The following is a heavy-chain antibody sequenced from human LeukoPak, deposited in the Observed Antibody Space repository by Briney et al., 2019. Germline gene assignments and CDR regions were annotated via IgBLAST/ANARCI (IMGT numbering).Heavy chain of an antibody. V-gene: IGHV4-39*07. J-gene: IGHJ6*02. CDR3: ARRWGSGSYYSNYYGMDV. Sequence: SETLSLTCTVSGGYISSDLYYWGWIRQSPGKGLEWIGNIYYNGNTYYNPSLKSRVIISLDTSKNQFSLRLRSVTAADTAVYYCARRWGSGSYYSNYYGMDVWGQGTTVTVSS. CDR1: GGYISSDLYY. D-gene: IGHD3-10*01. CDR2: IYYNGNT.